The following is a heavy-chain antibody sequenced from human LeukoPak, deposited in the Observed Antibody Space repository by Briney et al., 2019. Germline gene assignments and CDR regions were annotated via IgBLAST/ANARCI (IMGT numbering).Heavy chain of an antibody. V-gene: IGHV1-2*02. CDR3: ARDHIRSSSQTYWFDP. D-gene: IGHD6-13*01. J-gene: IGHJ5*02. CDR2: INPNSGGT. CDR1: GYTFTGYY. Sequence: ASVKVSCKASGYTFTGYYMHWVRQAPGQGLEWMGWINPNSGGTNYAQKFQGRVTMTRVTSISTAYMELSRLRSDDTAVYYCARDHIRSSSQTYWFDPWGQGTLVTVSS.